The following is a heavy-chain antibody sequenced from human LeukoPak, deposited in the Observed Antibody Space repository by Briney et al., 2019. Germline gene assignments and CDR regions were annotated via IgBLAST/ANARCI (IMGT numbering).Heavy chain of an antibody. CDR3: ARHGRGRLVDWFDP. D-gene: IGHD3-9*01. Sequence: SETLSVTCTVSGGSISSNCFFWVWIPQSPGTERVGIRSIYYRGSTYYTPSRKSRVTISLDTSKNQVSLKLSSVTAAETAVYYCARHGRGRLVDWFDPWGQGTLVTVSS. J-gene: IGHJ5*02. V-gene: IGHV4-39*01. CDR1: GGSISSNCFF. CDR2: IYYRGST.